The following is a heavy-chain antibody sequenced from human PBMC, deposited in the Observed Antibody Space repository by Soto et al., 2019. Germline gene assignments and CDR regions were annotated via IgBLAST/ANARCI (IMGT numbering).Heavy chain of an antibody. CDR3: ARGKSMRSEIAAALGPW. J-gene: IGHJ4*02. D-gene: IGHD6-13*01. CDR2: IWYDGSNK. V-gene: IGHV3-33*01. Sequence: QVQLVESGGGVVQPGRSLRLSCAASGFTFSSYGMHWVRQAPGKGLEWVAVIWYDGSNKYYADSVKGRFTISRDNSKNTLYLQMNSLRAEDTAVYYCARGKSMRSEIAAALGPWWGQGTLVTVSS. CDR1: GFTFSSYG.